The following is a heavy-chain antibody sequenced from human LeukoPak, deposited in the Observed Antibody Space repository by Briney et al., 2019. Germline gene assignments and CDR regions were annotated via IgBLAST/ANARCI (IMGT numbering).Heavy chain of an antibody. CDR1: GFTFSSYN. J-gene: IGHJ4*02. CDR2: ISSSSYI. V-gene: IGHV3-21*01. CDR3: ARTAYTSTSLGF. Sequence: GGSLRLSCAASGFTFSSYNMNWVRQAPGKGLEWVSSISSSSYIYYADSVRGRFTISRDNAKNSLYLQINSLRAEDTAVYHCARTAYTSTSLGFWGQGTLVTVPS. D-gene: IGHD6-19*01.